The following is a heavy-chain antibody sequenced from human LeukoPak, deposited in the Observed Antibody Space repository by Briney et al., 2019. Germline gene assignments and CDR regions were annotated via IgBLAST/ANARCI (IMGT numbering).Heavy chain of an antibody. V-gene: IGHV4-59*01. CDR2: IYYSGST. D-gene: IGHD5-18*01. Sequence: SETLFLTCTVPGGSISSYYWSWIRQPPGKGLEWVGYIYYSGSTNYNPSLKSRVTISVDTSKNQFSLKLSSVTAADTAVYYCARVRLPSSAMNLYYYYYMDVWGKGTTVTVSS. J-gene: IGHJ6*03. CDR3: ARVRLPSSAMNLYYYYYMDV. CDR1: GGSISSYY.